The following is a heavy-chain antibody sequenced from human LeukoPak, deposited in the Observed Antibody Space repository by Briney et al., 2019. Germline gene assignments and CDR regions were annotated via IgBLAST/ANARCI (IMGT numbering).Heavy chain of an antibody. CDR3: ARVEWLNWFDP. CDR2: IYYSGST. V-gene: IGHV4-39*07. J-gene: IGHJ5*02. CDR1: GGSISSSSYY. Sequence: PSQTLSLTCTVSGGSISSSSYYWGWIRQPPGKGLEWIGSIYYSGSTYYNPSLKSRVTISVDTSKNQFSLKLSSVTAADTAVYYCARVEWLNWFDPWGQGTLVTVSS. D-gene: IGHD6-19*01.